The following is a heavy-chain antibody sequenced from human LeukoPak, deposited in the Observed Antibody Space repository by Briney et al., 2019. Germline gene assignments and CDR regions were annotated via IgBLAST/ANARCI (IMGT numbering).Heavy chain of an antibody. CDR2: INPNSGGT. CDR1: GYTFTGYY. V-gene: IGHV1-2*02. Sequence: GASVKVSCKASGYTFTGYYMHWVRQAPGQGLEWMGWINPNSGGTNYAQKFHGRVTMTRDTSISTAYMELRRLRSDDTAVYYCARGAHYHDGSQGYDYWGQGTLVTVSS. J-gene: IGHJ4*02. CDR3: ARGAHYHDGSQGYDY. D-gene: IGHD3-10*01.